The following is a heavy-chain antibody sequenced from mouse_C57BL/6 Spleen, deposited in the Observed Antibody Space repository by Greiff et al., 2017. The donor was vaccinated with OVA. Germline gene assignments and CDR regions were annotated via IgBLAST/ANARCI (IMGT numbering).Heavy chain of an antibody. J-gene: IGHJ2*01. V-gene: IGHV1-61*01. D-gene: IGHD3-2*01. CDR1: GYTFTSYW. CDR2: IYPSDSET. CDR3: TRRQGPHFDH. Sequence: VQLQQPGAELVRPGSSVKLSCKASGYTFTSYWMDWVKQRPGQGLEWIGNIYPSDSETHYNQKFKDKATLTVDRSSSTAYMQLSSLTSEDSAVYCCTRRQGPHFDHWRQGTTLTVST.